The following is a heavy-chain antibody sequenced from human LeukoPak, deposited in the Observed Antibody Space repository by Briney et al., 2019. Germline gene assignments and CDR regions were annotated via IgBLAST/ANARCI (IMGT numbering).Heavy chain of an antibody. CDR3: ASEQPGDY. CDR2: INHSGST. CDR1: GGSFSGYY. Sequence: SETLSLTCAVYGGSFSGYYWSWIRQPPGKGLEWIGEINHSGSTNYNPSLKSRVTISVDTSKNQFSLKLSSVTAADTAVYYCASEQPGDYWGQGTLVTVSS. V-gene: IGHV4-34*01. J-gene: IGHJ4*02. D-gene: IGHD6-13*01.